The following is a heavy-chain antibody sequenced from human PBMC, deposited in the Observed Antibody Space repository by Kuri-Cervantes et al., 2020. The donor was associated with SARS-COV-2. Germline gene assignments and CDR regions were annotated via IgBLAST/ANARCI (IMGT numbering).Heavy chain of an antibody. CDR1: GGSISSYY. J-gene: IGHJ5*02. CDR3: ARDQNWFDP. CDR2: IYYSGST. V-gene: IGHV4-59*12. Sequence: SETLSLTCTVSGGSISSYYWSWIRQPPGKGLEWIGYIYYSGSTNYNPSLKSRVTISVDTSKNQFSLKLSSVTAADTAVYYCARDQNWFDPWGQGTLVTVSS.